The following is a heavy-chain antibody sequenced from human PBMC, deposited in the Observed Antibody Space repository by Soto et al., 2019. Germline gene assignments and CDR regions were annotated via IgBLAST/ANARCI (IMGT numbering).Heavy chain of an antibody. J-gene: IGHJ4*02. CDR3: ADGGEWAFNFVY. CDR2: ISVSGDNT. CDR1: GFTFSNYA. D-gene: IGHD3-10*01. Sequence: PXGSLRLSCAASGFTFSNYAMSWVRQAPGKGLEWVSGISVSGDNTYYADSAKGRFTISRDNSKNQLYLQMNNLRAEDTAVYYCADGGEWAFNFVYWGQGTLVTVSS. V-gene: IGHV3-23*01.